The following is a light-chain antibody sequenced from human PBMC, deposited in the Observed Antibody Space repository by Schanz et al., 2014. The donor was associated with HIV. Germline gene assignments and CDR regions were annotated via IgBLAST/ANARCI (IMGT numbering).Light chain of an antibody. V-gene: IGLV1-51*01. CDR2: ADY. CDR1: ALNLGHNF. Sequence: QSLLTQPPSVSAAPGQRVTISCSGGALNLGHNFVSWYQQFPGTAPKLLIFADYQRPSGIPDRISGSKSGTSATLAITGLQAGDEADYYCGTWDSSLSAGYVIFGGGTKLTVL. J-gene: IGLJ2*01. CDR3: GTWDSSLSAGYVI.